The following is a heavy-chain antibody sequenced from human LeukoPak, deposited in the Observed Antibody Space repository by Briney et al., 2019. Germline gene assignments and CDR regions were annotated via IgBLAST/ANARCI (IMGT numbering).Heavy chain of an antibody. Sequence: GGSLRLSCAASGFTFSSYEMHWVRQAPGKGLEWVSYISSSGGTIYYADSVKGRFTISRDNAKNSLYLQMNSLRAEDTAIYFCAREDIVATPNFDYWGQGTLVTVSS. V-gene: IGHV3-48*03. D-gene: IGHD5-12*01. CDR1: GFTFSSYE. CDR3: AREDIVATPNFDY. CDR2: ISSSGGTI. J-gene: IGHJ4*02.